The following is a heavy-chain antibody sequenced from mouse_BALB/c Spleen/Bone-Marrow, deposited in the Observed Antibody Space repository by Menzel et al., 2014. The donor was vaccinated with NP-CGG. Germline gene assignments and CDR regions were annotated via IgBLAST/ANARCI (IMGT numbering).Heavy chain of an antibody. CDR1: GFSLTSHG. V-gene: IGHV2-9*02. D-gene: IGHD1-1*01. CDR2: IWAGGST. CDR3: ARYLNYYGAMDY. J-gene: IGHJ4*01. Sequence: QVQLKESGPGLVAPSQSLSITCTVSGFSLTSHGVHWVRQSPGKGPEWLGIIWAGGSTNHNLALMSRLSISKDNSKSQVFLKMNSLQTDDTAIYYCARYLNYYGAMDYWGQGTSVTVSS.